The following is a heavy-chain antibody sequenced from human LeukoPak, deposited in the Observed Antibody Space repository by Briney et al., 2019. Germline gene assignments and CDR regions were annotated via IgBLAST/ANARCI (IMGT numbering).Heavy chain of an antibody. V-gene: IGHV3-69-1*01. Sequence: GSLRLSCAACEFSVGSNYMTWVRQAPGKRLGLIAYISSYTITYYADFVKGRFTISRDNAKKSLDLQMNSLRAEDTAVYYCARSGHSNGWYYFDYWGLGALVTVSS. D-gene: IGHD6-19*01. CDR3: ARSGHSNGWYYFDY. CDR1: EFSVGSNY. J-gene: IGHJ4*02. CDR2: ISSYTIT.